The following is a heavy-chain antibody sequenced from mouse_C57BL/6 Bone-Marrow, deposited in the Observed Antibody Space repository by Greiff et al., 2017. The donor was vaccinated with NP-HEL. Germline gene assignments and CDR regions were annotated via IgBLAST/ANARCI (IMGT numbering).Heavy chain of an antibody. Sequence: EVHLVESGPELVKPGASVKISCKASGYSFTGYYMNWVKQSPEKSLEWIGEINPSTGGTTYNQKFKAKATLTVDKSSSTAYMQLKSLTSEDSAVYYCARRAMDYWGQGTSVTVSS. CDR2: INPSTGGT. J-gene: IGHJ4*01. V-gene: IGHV1-42*01. CDR1: GYSFTGYY. CDR3: ARRAMDY.